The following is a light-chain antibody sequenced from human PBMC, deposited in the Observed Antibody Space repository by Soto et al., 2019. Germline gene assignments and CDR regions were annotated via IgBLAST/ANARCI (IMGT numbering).Light chain of an antibody. CDR2: EGS. Sequence: QSALTQPASVSGSPGQSITISCTGTSSDVGSYYLVSWYQQHPGKAPKLMIYEGSKRPSGVSNRFSGSKSGNTASVTISRLQAEDAADYSCYSYASSSTLGFGGGTKLTVL. CDR3: YSYASSSTLG. V-gene: IGLV2-23*01. CDR1: SSDVGSYYL. J-gene: IGLJ2*01.